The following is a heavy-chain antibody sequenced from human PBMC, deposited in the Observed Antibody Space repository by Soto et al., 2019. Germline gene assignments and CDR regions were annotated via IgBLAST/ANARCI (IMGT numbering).Heavy chain of an antibody. V-gene: IGHV3-23*01. Sequence: GGSMRLSGVASGFILCMYAMTWVRQTAGKGLQWVAGLGPDGRNTFYGESVRGRFTISRDNSRNTLYLQMSRLRAEDTAVYFCVKQMTPLTDSFCYLWGKGIQVTVSS. J-gene: IGHJ4*02. CDR2: LGPDGRNT. D-gene: IGHD4-17*01. CDR1: GFILCMYA. CDR3: VKQMTPLTDSFCYL.